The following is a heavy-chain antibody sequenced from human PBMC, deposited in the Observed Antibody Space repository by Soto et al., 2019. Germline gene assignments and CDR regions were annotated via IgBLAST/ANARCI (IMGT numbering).Heavy chain of an antibody. V-gene: IGHV3-66*01. CDR2: IYSGGST. J-gene: IGHJ6*02. Sequence: WVRQAPGKGLEWVSVIYSGGSTYYADSVKGRFTISRDNSKNTLYLQMNSLRAYDTAVYYCAEDMFRGMDVCGQGTTITVSS. D-gene: IGHD3-10*02. CDR3: AEDMFRGMDV.